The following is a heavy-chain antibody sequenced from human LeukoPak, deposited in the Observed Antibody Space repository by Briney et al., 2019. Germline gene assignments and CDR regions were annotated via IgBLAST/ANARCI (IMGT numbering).Heavy chain of an antibody. D-gene: IGHD1-26*01. CDR2: IIHIFGTA. CDR1: GGTFSSYA. J-gene: IGHJ4*02. CDR3: ARDPSGSFNFDY. Sequence: SSVKVSCKATGGTFSSYAISWVRQAPGQGLEWMGGIIHIFGTANYAQKFQGKVTITEDDSTSTANMELSSLRSEDTAVYYCARDPSGSFNFDYWGQGTLITVSS. V-gene: IGHV1-69*13.